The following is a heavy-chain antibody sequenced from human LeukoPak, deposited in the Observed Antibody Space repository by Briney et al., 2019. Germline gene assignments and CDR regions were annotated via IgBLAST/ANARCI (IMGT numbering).Heavy chain of an antibody. CDR2: IYSSGST. CDR3: ARDPSAFSGFYDP. D-gene: IGHD1-26*01. J-gene: IGHJ5*02. V-gene: IGHV4-59*01. Sequence: SETLSLTCTVSGGSSSGYYWSWIRQSPGKGLEWIGYIYSSGSTNYKSSLKSRVTISEDTSKNQVSLKLRSVTAADTAVYYCARDPSAFSGFYDPWGQGTLVTVSS. CDR1: GGSSSGYY.